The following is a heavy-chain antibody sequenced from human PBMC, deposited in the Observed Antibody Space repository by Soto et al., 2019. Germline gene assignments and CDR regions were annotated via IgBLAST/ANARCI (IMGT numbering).Heavy chain of an antibody. CDR2: INNDGSST. J-gene: IGHJ5*02. CDR1: GFTLSSYW. CDR3: ARDFSP. Sequence: PGGSLRLSCAASGFTLSSYWMHWVRQSPGKGLEWVSHINNDGSSTTYADSVKGRFTISRDNAKNTLYLQMNNLKVEDTAVYYCARDFSPWGQGTLVTAPQ. V-gene: IGHV3-74*01. D-gene: IGHD3-3*01.